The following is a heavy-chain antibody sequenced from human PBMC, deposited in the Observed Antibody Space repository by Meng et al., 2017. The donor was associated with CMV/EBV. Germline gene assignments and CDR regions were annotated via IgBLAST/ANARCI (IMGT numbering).Heavy chain of an antibody. CDR2: ISYDGSNK. V-gene: IGHV3-30-3*01. D-gene: IGHD1-26*01. Sequence: GGSLRLSCAASGFTFSSYAMHWVRQAPGKGLEWVAVISYDGSNKYYADSVKGRFTISRDSSKNTLYLQMNSLRAEDTAVYYCARDHYDYWGQGTLVTVSS. J-gene: IGHJ4*02. CDR3: ARDHYDY. CDR1: GFTFSSYA.